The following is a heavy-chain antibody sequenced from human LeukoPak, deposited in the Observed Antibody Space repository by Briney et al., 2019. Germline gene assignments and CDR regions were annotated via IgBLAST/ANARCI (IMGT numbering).Heavy chain of an antibody. CDR3: ARDPAEWLDESGFDY. CDR1: GYSISSGYY. J-gene: IGHJ4*02. Sequence: PSETLSLTCAVSGYSISSGYYWGWIRQPPGKGLERIGSIYHSGSTYYNPSLKSRVTISVDTSKNQSPLKLSSVAAADTAVYYCARDPAEWLDESGFDYWGQGTLVTVSS. CDR2: IYHSGST. V-gene: IGHV4-38-2*02. D-gene: IGHD6-19*01.